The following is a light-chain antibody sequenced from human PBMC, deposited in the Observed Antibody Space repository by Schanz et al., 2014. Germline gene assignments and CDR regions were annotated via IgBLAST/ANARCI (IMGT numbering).Light chain of an antibody. J-gene: IGLJ3*02. CDR2: DVN. CDR3: SSYTSSNALV. Sequence: QSALTQPPSASGSPGQSVTISCSGTSSDVGGYNYVSWYQQHPGKAPKVMIYDVNSRPSGVSNRFSGSKSGNTASLTISGLQAEDEAAYYCSSYTSSNALVFGGGTKSPS. V-gene: IGLV2-14*03. CDR1: SSDVGGYNY.